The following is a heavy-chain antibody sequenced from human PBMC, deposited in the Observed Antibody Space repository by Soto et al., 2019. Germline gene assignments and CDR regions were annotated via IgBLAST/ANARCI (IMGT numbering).Heavy chain of an antibody. CDR1: GFTVSSNY. D-gene: IGHD3-22*01. CDR3: ARYGDSSDYSGWFDP. CDR2: IYSGGTT. V-gene: IGHV3-66*01. J-gene: IGHJ5*02. Sequence: EVQLVESGGGLVQPGGSLRLSCAASGFTVSSNYMSWVRQAPGKGLEWVSVIYSGGTTYYADSVKGRFTIYRDKSKNTLYLQINSLRAEDTAVYYCARYGDSSDYSGWFDPWGQGTLVTVSS.